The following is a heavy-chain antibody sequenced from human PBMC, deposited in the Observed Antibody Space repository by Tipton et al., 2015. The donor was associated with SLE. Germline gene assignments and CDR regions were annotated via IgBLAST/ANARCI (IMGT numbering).Heavy chain of an antibody. CDR3: ARAPFYGSGSYETSWWFDP. CDR2: IYYSGST. Sequence: TLSLTCTVSGGSISSYSWSWIRQPPGKGLEWIGYIYYSGSTNYNPSLKSRVTISVDTSKNQFSLKLTFVTAADTAVYYCARAPFYGSGSYETSWWFDPWGQGTLVTVSS. CDR1: GGSISSYS. D-gene: IGHD3-10*01. V-gene: IGHV4-59*08. J-gene: IGHJ5*02.